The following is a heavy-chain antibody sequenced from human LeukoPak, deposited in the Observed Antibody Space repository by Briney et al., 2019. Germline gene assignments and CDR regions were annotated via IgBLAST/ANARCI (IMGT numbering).Heavy chain of an antibody. CDR2: IWYDGSNK. V-gene: IGHV3-33*06. J-gene: IGHJ4*02. CDR1: GFTFSSYG. D-gene: IGHD5-18*01. CDR3: AKVTSWIQLWSLDY. Sequence: AGGSLSLSCAASGFTFSSYGMHWVRQAPGQGLEWVAVIWYDGSNKYYADSVKGRFTISRDNSKNTLYLQMNSLRAEDTAVYYCAKVTSWIQLWSLDYWGQGTLVTVSS.